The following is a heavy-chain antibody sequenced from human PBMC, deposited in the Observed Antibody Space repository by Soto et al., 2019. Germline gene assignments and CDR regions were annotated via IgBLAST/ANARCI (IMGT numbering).Heavy chain of an antibody. CDR2: INPNSGGT. J-gene: IGHJ6*03. V-gene: IGHV1-2*04. CDR3: ARDVDIVAMSQRTKKTNYYMDV. CDR1: GYTFTGYY. D-gene: IGHD5-12*01. Sequence: ASVKVSCKASGYTFTGYYMHWVRQAPGQGLEWMGWINPNSGGTNYAQKFQGWVTMTRDTSISTAYMELSRLRSDDTAVYYCARDVDIVAMSQRTKKTNYYMDVWGKGTTVTVSS.